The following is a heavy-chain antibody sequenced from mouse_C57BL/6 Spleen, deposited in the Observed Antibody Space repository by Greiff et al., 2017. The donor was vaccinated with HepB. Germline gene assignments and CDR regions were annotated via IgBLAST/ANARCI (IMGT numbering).Heavy chain of an antibody. CDR2: ISGGGGNT. CDR3: ARHGQLRAWFAY. J-gene: IGHJ3*01. V-gene: IGHV5-9*01. CDR1: GFTFSSYT. D-gene: IGHD3-2*02. Sequence: EVKLMESGGGLVKPGGSLKLSCAASGFTFSSYTMSWVRQTPEKRLEWVATISGGGGNTYYPDSVKGRFTISRDNAKNTLYLQMSSLRSEDTAWYYCARHGQLRAWFAYWGQGTLVTVSA.